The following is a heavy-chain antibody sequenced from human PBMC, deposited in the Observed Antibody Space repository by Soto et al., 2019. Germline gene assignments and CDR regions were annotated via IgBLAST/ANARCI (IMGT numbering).Heavy chain of an antibody. CDR3: ARESYYYDTSGYRY. V-gene: IGHV4-30-2*03. Sequence: SETLSLTCAFSGGSIISGGYSWSWIRQPPGKGLEWIGYIYYSGSTYYNPSLKSRVTISVDTSKNQFSLKLSSVTAADTAVYYCARESYYYDTSGYRYWGQGTLVTVSS. D-gene: IGHD3-22*01. CDR2: IYYSGST. J-gene: IGHJ4*02. CDR1: GGSIISGGYS.